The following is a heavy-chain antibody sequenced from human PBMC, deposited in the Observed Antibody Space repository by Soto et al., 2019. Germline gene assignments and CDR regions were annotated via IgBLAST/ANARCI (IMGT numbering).Heavy chain of an antibody. CDR2: INHSGGT. V-gene: IGHV4-34*01. Sequence: QVQLQQWGAGLLKPSETLSLTCAVYGGSFSGYYWSWIRQPPGKGLEWIGEINHSGGTNHNPSLKSRVTISVDTSKNQLSVRLSSVTAADTAVYYCARTGYSSGWYKAAFDIWGQGTMVTVSS. D-gene: IGHD6-19*01. J-gene: IGHJ3*02. CDR1: GGSFSGYY. CDR3: ARTGYSSGWYKAAFDI.